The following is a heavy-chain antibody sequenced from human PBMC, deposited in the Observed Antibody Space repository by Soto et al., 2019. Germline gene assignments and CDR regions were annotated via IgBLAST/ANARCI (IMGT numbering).Heavy chain of an antibody. CDR1: GGTFSSYS. Sequence: SVKVSCKDSGGTFSSYSISWVRQAPGQGLEWMGGIIPIFGTANYAQKFQGRVTITADESTSTAYMELSSLRSEDTAVYYCARDIVVVVAANHYYYGMDVWGQGTTVTVSS. V-gene: IGHV1-69*13. D-gene: IGHD2-15*01. CDR3: ARDIVVVVAANHYYYGMDV. CDR2: IIPIFGTA. J-gene: IGHJ6*02.